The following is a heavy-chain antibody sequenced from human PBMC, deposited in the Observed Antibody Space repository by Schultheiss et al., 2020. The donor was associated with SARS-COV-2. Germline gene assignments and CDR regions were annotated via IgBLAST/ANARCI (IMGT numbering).Heavy chain of an antibody. CDR2: INPNSGGT. V-gene: IGHV1-2*02. CDR3: ARERVPAAPGDYYYYMDV. J-gene: IGHJ6*03. Sequence: ASVKVSCKASGYTFTGYYMHWVRQAPGQGLEWMGWINPNSGGTNYAQKFQGRVTMTRDTSISTAYMELRSLRSDDTAVYYCARERVPAAPGDYYYYMDVWGKGTTVTVSS. D-gene: IGHD2-2*01. CDR1: GYTFTGYY.